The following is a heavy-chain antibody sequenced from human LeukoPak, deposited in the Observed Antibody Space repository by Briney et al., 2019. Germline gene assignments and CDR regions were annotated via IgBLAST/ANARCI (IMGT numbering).Heavy chain of an antibody. CDR2: IRYDGSNK. J-gene: IGHJ6*03. V-gene: IGHV3-30*02. Sequence: GGSLRLSCAASGFTFSSYGMHWVRQAPGKGLEWVAFIRYDGSNKYYADSVKGRFTISRDNSKNTLYLQMNSLRAEDTAVYYCAKTGGYSYGYDYYYMDVWGKGTTVTVSS. D-gene: IGHD5-18*01. CDR3: AKTGGYSYGYDYYYMDV. CDR1: GFTFSSYG.